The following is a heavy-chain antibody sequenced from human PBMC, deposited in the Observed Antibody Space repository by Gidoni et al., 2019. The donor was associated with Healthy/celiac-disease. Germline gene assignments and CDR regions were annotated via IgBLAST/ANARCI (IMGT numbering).Heavy chain of an antibody. V-gene: IGHV3-21*01. CDR3: ARETHGIVVRYSSSSSWFDP. CDR1: GFTFSSYS. J-gene: IGHJ5*02. CDR2: ISSSSSYI. D-gene: IGHD6-6*01. Sequence: EVQLVESGGGLVKPGGSLRLSCAASGFTFSSYSMNWVRQAPGKGLEWVSSISSSSSYIYYADSVKGRFTISRDNAKNSLYLQMNSLRAEDTAVYYCARETHGIVVRYSSSSSWFDPWGQGTLVTVSS.